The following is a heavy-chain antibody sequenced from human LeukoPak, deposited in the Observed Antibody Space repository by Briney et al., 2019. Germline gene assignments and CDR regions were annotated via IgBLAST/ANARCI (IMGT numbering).Heavy chain of an antibody. CDR2: IYSSGST. J-gene: IGHJ4*02. V-gene: IGHV3-53*01. Sequence: GGSLRLSCAASGFTVSDKYMSWVSQAPGKGLEWVSVIYSSGSTFYAESVKGRFTISRDKSKNTVYLQMNSLRAEDTAVYYCARFTASTGYYWYYFDYWGQGTLVTVSS. D-gene: IGHD3-22*01. CDR3: ARFTASTGYYWYYFDY. CDR1: GFTVSDKY.